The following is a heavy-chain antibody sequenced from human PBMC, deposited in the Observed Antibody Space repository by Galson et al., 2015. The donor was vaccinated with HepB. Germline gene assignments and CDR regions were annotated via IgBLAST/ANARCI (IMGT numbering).Heavy chain of an antibody. CDR1: GGIFSKYA. Sequence: SVKVSCKASGGIFSKYAISWVRQAPGQGLEWMGGIVAVFHTTNYAQKFQGRVTITADESTTTAYMELSSLRSEDTAVYFCARGSGYHLTEYFQHWGQGTLVTVSS. CDR2: IVAVFHTT. J-gene: IGHJ1*01. CDR3: ARGSGYHLTEYFQH. D-gene: IGHD3-3*01. V-gene: IGHV1-69*13.